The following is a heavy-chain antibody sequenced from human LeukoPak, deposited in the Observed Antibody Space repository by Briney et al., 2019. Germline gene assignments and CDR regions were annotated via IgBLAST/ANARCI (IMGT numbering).Heavy chain of an antibody. D-gene: IGHD3-10*01. CDR1: GFTFSSSA. CDR2: ISGSGDRT. J-gene: IGHJ4*02. Sequence: GGSLRLSCAASGFTFSSSAMNWVRQAPGKGLEWVSTISGSGDRTYYADSVKGRFTVSRDNSKNTLFLQMNSLRAEDTAVYYCAKGYYGSGSYGWFDYWGQGTLVTVSS. V-gene: IGHV3-23*01. CDR3: AKGYYGSGSYGWFDY.